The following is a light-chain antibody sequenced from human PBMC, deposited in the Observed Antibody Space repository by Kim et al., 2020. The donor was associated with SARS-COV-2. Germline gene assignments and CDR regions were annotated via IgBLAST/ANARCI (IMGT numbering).Light chain of an antibody. J-gene: IGKJ1*01. Sequence: EIVMTQSPATLSVSLGERAILSCRASQSVGNSVAWFQQKPGQAPRLLIYSTSTRATGLPARFSVSGSGTEFTLTISSLQSEDFAVYFCQQYNNWPRTFGQGTKVDIK. CDR2: STS. CDR3: QQYNNWPRT. CDR1: QSVGNS. V-gene: IGKV3-15*01.